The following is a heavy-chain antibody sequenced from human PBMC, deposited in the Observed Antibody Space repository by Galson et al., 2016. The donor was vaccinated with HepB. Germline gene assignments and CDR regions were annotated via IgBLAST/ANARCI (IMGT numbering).Heavy chain of an antibody. V-gene: IGHV1-18*01. CDR2: ISGYNGIT. CDR1: GYTFSTYG. CDR3: ARDKSPIVVVPGANSYYYYYGMDV. D-gene: IGHD2-2*01. J-gene: IGHJ6*04. Sequence: VKVSCKASGYTFSTYGITWVRQAPGQGLEWMGWISGYNGITNYAQMLQGRVTMITDTSTATAFMELRSLGSDDTAVYYCARDKSPIVVVPGANSYYYYYGMDVWGEGTTVTVSS.